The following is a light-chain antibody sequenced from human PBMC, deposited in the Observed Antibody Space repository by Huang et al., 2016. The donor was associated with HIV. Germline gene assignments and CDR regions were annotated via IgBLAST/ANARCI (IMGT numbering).Light chain of an antibody. CDR3: QQYDNWPPGLT. V-gene: IGKV3D-15*01. CDR1: QNVRNN. Sequence: EIMMTQSPATLSVSPGGRATLPCRASQNVRNNLAWYQQKTGQAPRLLIYDTSTRASGIPARFSCSGSGTEFTLTISGLQSEDFAIYYCQQYDNWPPGLTFGGGTKVEI. J-gene: IGKJ4*01. CDR2: DTS.